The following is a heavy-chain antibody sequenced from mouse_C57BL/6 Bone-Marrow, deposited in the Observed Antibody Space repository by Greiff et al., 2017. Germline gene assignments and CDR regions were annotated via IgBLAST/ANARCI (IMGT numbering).Heavy chain of an antibody. CDR3: ARLNSNYLYYYAMDY. CDR2: INPNNGGT. V-gene: IGHV1-18*01. D-gene: IGHD2-5*01. J-gene: IGHJ4*01. Sequence: VQLQQSGPELVKPGASVKIPCKASGYTFTDYNMDWVKQSHGKSLEWIGDINPNNGGTIYNQKFKGKATLTVDKSSSTAYMELRSLTSEDTAVYYCARLNSNYLYYYAMDYWGQGTSVTVSS. CDR1: GYTFTDYN.